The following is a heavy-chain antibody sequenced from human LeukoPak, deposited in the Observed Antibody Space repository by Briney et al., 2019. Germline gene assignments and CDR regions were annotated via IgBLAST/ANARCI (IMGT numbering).Heavy chain of an antibody. D-gene: IGHD6-13*01. Sequence: GASVKVSCKASGYTFTSYGISWVRQAPGKGLEWMGGFDPEDGETIYAQKFQGRVTMTEDTSTDTAYMELSSLRSEDTAVYYCATLIAAADLDYWGQGTLVTVSS. CDR2: FDPEDGET. CDR1: GYTFTSYG. V-gene: IGHV1-24*01. CDR3: ATLIAAADLDY. J-gene: IGHJ4*02.